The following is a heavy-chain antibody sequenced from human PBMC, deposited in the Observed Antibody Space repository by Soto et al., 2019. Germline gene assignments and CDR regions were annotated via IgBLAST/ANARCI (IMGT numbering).Heavy chain of an antibody. V-gene: IGHV1-18*01. Sequence: ASVKVSCKASGYTFTSYGISWVRQAPGQGPEWMGWISAYNGNTNYAQKLQERVTITTDMSTSTAYMELSSLRSEDTAVYYCAAARVTIFGVVIAYYYYGMDVWGQGTTVTVSS. CDR2: ISAYNGNT. CDR3: AAARVTIFGVVIAYYYYGMDV. J-gene: IGHJ6*02. D-gene: IGHD3-3*01. CDR1: GYTFTSYG.